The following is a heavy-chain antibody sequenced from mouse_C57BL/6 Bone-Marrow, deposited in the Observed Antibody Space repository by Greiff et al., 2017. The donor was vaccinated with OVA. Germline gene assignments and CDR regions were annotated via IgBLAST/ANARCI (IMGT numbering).Heavy chain of an antibody. D-gene: IGHD4-1*01. J-gene: IGHJ3*01. CDR3: ANNWAWFAY. CDR2: IWSGGST. V-gene: IGHV2-2*01. CDR1: GFSLTSYG. Sequence: QVQLKESGPGLVQPSQSLSITCTVSGFSLTSYGVHWVRQSPGKGLEWLGVIWSGGSTDYNAAFISRLSISKDNSKSQVFFKMSSLQADDTAIYYCANNWAWFAYWGQGTLVTVSA.